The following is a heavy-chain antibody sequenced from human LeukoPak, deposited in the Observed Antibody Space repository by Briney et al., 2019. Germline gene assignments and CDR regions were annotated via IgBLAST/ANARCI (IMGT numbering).Heavy chain of an antibody. D-gene: IGHD5-18*01. Sequence: SETLSLTCTVSGGSISSSSHYWAWIRQSPGTGLEWIGSIYYSGTTHYNPSLESRVTISVDTSKNQFSLKLASVTAADTAIYYCAKGAGGFSYYNWFDPWGQGTLVTVSS. V-gene: IGHV4-39*07. CDR2: IYYSGTT. J-gene: IGHJ5*02. CDR3: AKGAGGFSYYNWFDP. CDR1: GGSISSSSHY.